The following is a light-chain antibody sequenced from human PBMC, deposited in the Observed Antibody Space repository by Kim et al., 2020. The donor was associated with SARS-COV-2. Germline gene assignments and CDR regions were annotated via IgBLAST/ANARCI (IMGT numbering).Light chain of an antibody. CDR2: GKN. J-gene: IGLJ2*01. CDR3: NSRDSSGNHLGV. Sequence: SSELTQDPAVSVALGQTVRITCQEDSLRSYYASWYQQKPGQAPVLVIYGKNNRPSGIPDRFSGSSSGNTASLTITGAQAEDEADYYCNSRDSSGNHLGVFGGGTQLTVL. CDR1: SLRSYY. V-gene: IGLV3-19*01.